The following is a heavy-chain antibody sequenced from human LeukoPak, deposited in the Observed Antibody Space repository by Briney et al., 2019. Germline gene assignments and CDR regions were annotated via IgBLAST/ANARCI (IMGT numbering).Heavy chain of an antibody. CDR3: AKDRIVGALGEFDY. Sequence: GGSLRLSCAASGFTFSSYAMHWVRQAPGKGLEWVAVISYDGSNKYYADSVKGRFTISRDNSKNTLYLQMNSLRAEDTAVYYCAKDRIVGALGEFDYWGQGTLVTVSS. CDR2: ISYDGSNK. D-gene: IGHD1-26*01. J-gene: IGHJ4*02. V-gene: IGHV3-30*04. CDR1: GFTFSSYA.